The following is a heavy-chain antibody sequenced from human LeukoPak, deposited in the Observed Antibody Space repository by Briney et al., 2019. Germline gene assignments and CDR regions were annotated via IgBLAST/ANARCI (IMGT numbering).Heavy chain of an antibody. J-gene: IGHJ4*02. V-gene: IGHV3-48*02. CDR2: ISSSSSTI. D-gene: IGHD6-19*01. CDR1: GFTFSRYS. CDR3: ARGLDQAVAGTYYFDY. Sequence: GGSLRLSCAASGFTFSRYSMNWVRQAPGKRLEWVSYISSSSSTIYYADSVKGRFTISRDNAKNSLYLQMNSLRDEDTAVYYCARGLDQAVAGTYYFDYWGQGTLVTVSS.